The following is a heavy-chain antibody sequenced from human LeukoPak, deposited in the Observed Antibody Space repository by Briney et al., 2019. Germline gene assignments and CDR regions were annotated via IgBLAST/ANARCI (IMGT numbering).Heavy chain of an antibody. D-gene: IGHD1-26*01. V-gene: IGHV5-51*01. J-gene: IGHJ4*02. Sequence: GESLKISCKGSGYKFSNYWLAWVRQMPGKGLEWMGTIYPDDSDARYSPSFQGQVTLSVDKSVTTAYLQWSSLEASDTAIYYCARGPTTNFDFWGQGTRVTVSS. CDR1: GYKFSNYW. CDR3: ARGPTTNFDF. CDR2: IYPDDSDA.